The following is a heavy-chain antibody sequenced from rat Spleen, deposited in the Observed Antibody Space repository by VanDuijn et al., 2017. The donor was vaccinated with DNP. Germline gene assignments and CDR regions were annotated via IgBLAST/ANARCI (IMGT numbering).Heavy chain of an antibody. CDR3: TTGIITALPYWSFDF. CDR2: ISYDGGNA. V-gene: IGHV5-20*01. J-gene: IGHJ1*01. Sequence: EVQLVESGGGLVQPGRSLKLSCAASGFTFSNYGMAWVRQAPTKGLEWVAYISYDGGNAHYGDSVKGRFTISRDYARSTLFLQMDSLRSGATATYYYTTGIITALPYWSFDFWGPGTMVTVSS. CDR1: GFTFSNYG. D-gene: IGHD1-6*01.